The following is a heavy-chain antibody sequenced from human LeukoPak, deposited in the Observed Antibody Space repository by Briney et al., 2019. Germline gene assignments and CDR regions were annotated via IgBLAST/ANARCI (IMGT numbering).Heavy chain of an antibody. CDR3: AKGTGGYGDDYFDY. J-gene: IGHJ4*02. CDR2: ISYDGSNK. Sequence: GRSLRLSCAASGFTFSSYGMHWVRQAPGKGLEWAAVISYDGSNKYYADSVKGRFTISRDNSKNTLYLQMNSLRAEDTAVYYCAKGTGGYGDDYFDYWGQGTLVTVSS. CDR1: GFTFSSYG. D-gene: IGHD4-17*01. V-gene: IGHV3-30*18.